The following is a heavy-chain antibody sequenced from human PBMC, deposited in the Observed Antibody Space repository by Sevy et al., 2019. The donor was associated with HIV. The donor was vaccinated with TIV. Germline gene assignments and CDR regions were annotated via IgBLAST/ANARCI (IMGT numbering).Heavy chain of an antibody. D-gene: IGHD3-22*01. CDR3: AREKASRYYYDSSGYYFDY. J-gene: IGHJ4*02. V-gene: IGHV3-30*04. CDR1: GFTFSSYA. CDR2: ISYDGSNK. Sequence: GGSLRLSCAASGFTFSSYAMHWVRQAPGKGLEWVAVISYDGSNKYYADSVKGRFTISRDNSKNTLYLQMNSLRAEDTAVYYCAREKASRYYYDSSGYYFDYWGQGTLVTVSS.